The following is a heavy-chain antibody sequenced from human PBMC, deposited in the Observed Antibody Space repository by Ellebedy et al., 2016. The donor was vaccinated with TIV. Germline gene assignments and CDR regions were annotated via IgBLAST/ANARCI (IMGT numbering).Heavy chain of an antibody. CDR3: ARAVAGSPDC. J-gene: IGHJ4*02. CDR1: GFTFSDYY. D-gene: IGHD6-19*01. V-gene: IGHV3-11*01. Sequence: GESLKISXAASGFTFSDYYMSWIRQAPGKGLEWISYISSSATTIYYADSVKGRFTISRDNAKNSLFLQMNSLRAEDTAVYYCARAVAGSPDCWGQGTLVTVSS. CDR2: ISSSATTI.